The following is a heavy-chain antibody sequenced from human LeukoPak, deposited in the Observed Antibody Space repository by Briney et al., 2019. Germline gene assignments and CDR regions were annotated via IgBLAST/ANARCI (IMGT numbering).Heavy chain of an antibody. Sequence: PGGSLRLSCAASGFTFSSYNMSWVRQAPGEGLEWVSAISGSGGSTYYADSVKGRFTISRDNSKNTLYLQMNSLRAEDTAVYYCAKDGVVRGLGPYYFDSWGQGSLVTVSS. CDR1: GFTFSSYN. J-gene: IGHJ4*02. D-gene: IGHD3-10*01. CDR3: AKDGVVRGLGPYYFDS. CDR2: ISGSGGST. V-gene: IGHV3-23*01.